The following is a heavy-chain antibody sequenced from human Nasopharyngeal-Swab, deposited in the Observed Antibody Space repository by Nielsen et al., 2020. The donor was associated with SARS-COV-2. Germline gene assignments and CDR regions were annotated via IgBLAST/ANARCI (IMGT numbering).Heavy chain of an antibody. CDR1: GFSLSTSGVG. CDR3: ARIPFAADYYYYGMDV. V-gene: IGHV2-70*11. CDR2: IDWDDDK. Sequence: SGPTLVQPTQTLTLTCTFSGFSLSTSGVGVGWIRQPPGKALEWLARIDWDDDKYYSTSLKTRLTISKDTSKNQVVLTMTNMDPVDTATYYCARIPFAADYYYYGMDVWGQGTTVTVSS. J-gene: IGHJ6*02. D-gene: IGHD6-13*01.